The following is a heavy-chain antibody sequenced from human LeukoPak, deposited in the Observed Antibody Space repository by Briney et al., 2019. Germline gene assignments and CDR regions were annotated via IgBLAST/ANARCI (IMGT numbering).Heavy chain of an antibody. CDR1: AFTFSSYG. D-gene: IGHD1-26*01. CDR2: ISSGSSYI. Sequence: PGGSLRLSCAASAFTFSSYGMNWVRQAPGKGLEWVSSISSGSSYIYYADSVKGRFTISRDNAKNSLYLQMNGLRAEDTAVYYCARESGYYYTFDYWGQGTLVIVSS. CDR3: ARESGYYYTFDY. V-gene: IGHV3-21*01. J-gene: IGHJ4*02.